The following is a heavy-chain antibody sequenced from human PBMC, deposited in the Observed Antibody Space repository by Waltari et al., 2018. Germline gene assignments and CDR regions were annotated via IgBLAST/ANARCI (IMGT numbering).Heavy chain of an antibody. J-gene: IGHJ4*02. Sequence: QVQLVQSGAEVKKPGSSVKVSCKASGGTFSSYAISWVRQAPGQGLEWMGGIIAIFGTANYAQKFQGRVTSTADESTSTAYMELSSLRSEDTAVYYCARGEADYDSSGYNFAYWGQGTLVTVSS. CDR2: IIAIFGTA. V-gene: IGHV1-69*01. D-gene: IGHD3-22*01. CDR3: ARGEADYDSSGYNFAY. CDR1: GGTFSSYA.